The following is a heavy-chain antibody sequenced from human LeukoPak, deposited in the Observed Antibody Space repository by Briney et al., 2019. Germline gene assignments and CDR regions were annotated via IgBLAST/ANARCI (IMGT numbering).Heavy chain of an antibody. CDR3: ARDTGPREVQYELNSYDY. D-gene: IGHD4-11*01. CDR2: INSNSGGT. Sequence: ASVKVSCKASGYTFTDYYMHWVRQAPGQGLEWMGWINSNSGGTNYAQKFQGRVTMTRDTSITTAYMELRSLRSDDTAVYYCARDTGPREVQYELNSYDYWGQGTLVTVSS. J-gene: IGHJ4*02. V-gene: IGHV1-2*02. CDR1: GYTFTDYY.